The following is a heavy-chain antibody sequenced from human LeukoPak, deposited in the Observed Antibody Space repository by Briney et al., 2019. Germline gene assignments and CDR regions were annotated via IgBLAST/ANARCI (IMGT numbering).Heavy chain of an antibody. CDR3: SRAHSGFYLDA. CDR2: IHPTGST. D-gene: IGHD3-22*01. CDR1: GGSLGTFY. V-gene: IGHV4-4*07. Sequence: SETLSLTCTVSGGSLGTFYWSWIRQSAGKGLEYIGRIHPTGSTNYKPSLKSRLTMSIDTSKNQFSMTLQFATAADTAVYFCSRAHSGFYLDAWGQGTLVTVSS. J-gene: IGHJ4*02.